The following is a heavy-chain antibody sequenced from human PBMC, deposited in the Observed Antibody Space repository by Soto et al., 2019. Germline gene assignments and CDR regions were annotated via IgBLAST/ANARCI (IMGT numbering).Heavy chain of an antibody. CDR2: IIPIFGTA. J-gene: IGHJ3*02. V-gene: IGHV1-69*13. CDR3: AREGYCISTSCYEGGDDAFDI. CDR1: GGTFSSYA. Sequence: SVKVSCKASGGTFSSYAISWVRQAPGQGLEWMGGIIPIFGTANYAQKFQGRVTITADESTSTAYMELSSLRSEDTAVYYCAREGYCISTSCYEGGDDAFDIWGQGTMVTVSS. D-gene: IGHD2-2*01.